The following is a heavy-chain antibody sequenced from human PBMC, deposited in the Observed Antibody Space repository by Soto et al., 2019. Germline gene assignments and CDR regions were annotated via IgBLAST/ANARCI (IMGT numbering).Heavy chain of an antibody. CDR3: ARDPGSYSGSHLV. CDR2: ISAYNGNT. J-gene: IGHJ4*02. V-gene: IGHV1-18*01. CDR1: GYSFTSYG. Sequence: ASVKVSCKASGYSFTSYGINWVRQAPGQGLEWMGWISAYNGNTNYARKLQDKVTLTTDTSTSTAYMELRSLTSDDTAVYYCARDPGSYSGSHLVWGQGTQVTVS. D-gene: IGHD1-26*01.